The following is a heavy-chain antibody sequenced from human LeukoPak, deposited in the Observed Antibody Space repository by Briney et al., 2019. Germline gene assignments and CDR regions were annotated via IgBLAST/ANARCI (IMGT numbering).Heavy chain of an antibody. Sequence: GASVKVSCKASGGTFSSYAISWVQQAPGQGLEWMGGIIPIFGTANYAQKFQGRVTITADESTSTAYMELSSLRSEDTAVYYCARLGYCSSTSCYANYWGQGTLVTVSS. CDR3: ARLGYCSSTSCYANY. V-gene: IGHV1-69*13. CDR1: GGTFSSYA. J-gene: IGHJ4*02. D-gene: IGHD2-2*01. CDR2: IIPIFGTA.